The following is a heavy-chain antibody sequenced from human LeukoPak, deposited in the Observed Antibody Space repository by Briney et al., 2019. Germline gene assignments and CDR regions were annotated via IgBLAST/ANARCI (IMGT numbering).Heavy chain of an antibody. D-gene: IGHD3-10*02. J-gene: IGHJ4*02. CDR2: INPDSGDT. Sequence: ASVKVSCKASAYTFSVYHIHWVRQAPGQGLEWMAWINPDSGDTNYAQKFQGRVTMTRDASINSAYMELYRLTSDDTAVVYCARGFYTPSTVYNHLPMFAAWGQGALVTVSS. V-gene: IGHV1-2*02. CDR1: AYTFSVYH. CDR3: ARGFYTPSTVYNHLPMFAA.